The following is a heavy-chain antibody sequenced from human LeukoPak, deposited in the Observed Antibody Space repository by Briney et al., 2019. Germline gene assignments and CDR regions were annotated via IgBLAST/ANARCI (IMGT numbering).Heavy chain of an antibody. CDR1: GYSISMGYY. V-gene: IGHV4-38-2*02. J-gene: IGHJ5*02. D-gene: IGHD3-16*01. CDR2: VYHIGST. CDR3: AREGGFNWFDP. Sequence: PSQTLSLTYAVSGYSISMGYYWAWIRQPPGKGLDWIVGVYHIGSTYYNPSLKSRPTISVDTYKNQFFLKLSSVAAADTAVYYCAREGGFNWFDPWGRGTLVTVSS.